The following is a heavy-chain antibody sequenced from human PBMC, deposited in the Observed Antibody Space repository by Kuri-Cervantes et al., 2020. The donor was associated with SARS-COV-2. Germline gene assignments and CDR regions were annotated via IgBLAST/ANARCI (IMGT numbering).Heavy chain of an antibody. D-gene: IGHD3-16*02. CDR3: AKDHTPHYDYVWGSYRLHYLDY. V-gene: IGHV3-30*18. CDR1: GFTFSSYG. CDR2: ISYDGSNK. Sequence: GESLKIPCAASGFTFSSYGMHWVRQAPGKGLEWVAVISYDGSNKYYADSVKGRFTISRDNSKNTLYLQMDSLRAEDTAVYYCAKDHTPHYDYVWGSYRLHYLDYWGQGTLVTVSS. J-gene: IGHJ4*02.